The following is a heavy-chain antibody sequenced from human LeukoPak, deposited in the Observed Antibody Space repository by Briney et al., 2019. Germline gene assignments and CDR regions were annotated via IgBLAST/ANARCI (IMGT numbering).Heavy chain of an antibody. D-gene: IGHD3-3*01. J-gene: IGHJ4*02. V-gene: IGHV4-4*07. CDR3: ARGFWSGSWTFDY. CDR1: GGSISSDY. CDR2: IYITGST. Sequence: SETLSLTCTVSGGSISSDYWSWVRQPAGKTREGIGRIYITGSTHYNPSLNSRVTMSVDTSKNQFSLKLCSVPAADTAVYYCARGFWSGSWTFDYWGQGTLVTVSS.